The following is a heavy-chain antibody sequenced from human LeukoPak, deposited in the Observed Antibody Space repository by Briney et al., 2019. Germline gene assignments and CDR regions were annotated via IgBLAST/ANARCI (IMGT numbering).Heavy chain of an antibody. Sequence: GASVKVSCKASGYTFTSYDIHWVRQATGQGLEWMGWMNPSSGNTGYAQKFQGRVAITKNTSITTAYMEPSSLRSEDTAVYYCARGIIAARRGSWFDPWGQGTLVTVSS. D-gene: IGHD6-6*01. CDR3: ARGIIAARRGSWFDP. CDR2: MNPSSGNT. J-gene: IGHJ5*02. V-gene: IGHV1-8*03. CDR1: GYTFTSYD.